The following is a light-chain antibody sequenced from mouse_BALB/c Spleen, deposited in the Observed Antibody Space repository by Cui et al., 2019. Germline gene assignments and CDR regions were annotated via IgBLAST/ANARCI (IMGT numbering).Light chain of an antibody. J-gene: IGKJ1*01. V-gene: IGKV19-93*01. Sequence: DIQMTQSPSSLSASLGGKVTITCKASQAINKYIAWYQRKPGRGPRLLIHYTSTLRPGIPSRFSGSGSGRDYSFSISNLEPEDIATYYCLQYDNLLTFGGGTKLEIK. CDR1: QAINKY. CDR2: YTS. CDR3: LQYDNLLT.